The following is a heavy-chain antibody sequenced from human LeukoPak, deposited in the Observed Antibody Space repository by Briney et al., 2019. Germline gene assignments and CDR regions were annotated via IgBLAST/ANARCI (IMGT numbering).Heavy chain of an antibody. D-gene: IGHD3-10*02. Sequence: GGSLRLSCAASGFTFNSYAMSWVRQAPGKGLEWVSAISGSGGSTYYADSVKGRFTISRDNSKNTLYLQMNSLRAEDTGVYYCAELGITMIGGVWGKGTTVTISS. CDR3: AELGITMIGGV. CDR1: GFTFNSYA. J-gene: IGHJ6*04. CDR2: ISGSGGST. V-gene: IGHV3-23*01.